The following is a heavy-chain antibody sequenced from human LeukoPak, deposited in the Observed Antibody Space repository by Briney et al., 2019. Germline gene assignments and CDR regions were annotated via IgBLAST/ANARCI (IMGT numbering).Heavy chain of an antibody. V-gene: IGHV4-30-4*01. J-gene: IGHJ4*02. CDR3: ARDYIGYYGSGSYSYFDY. CDR1: GGSISSGDYY. CDR2: IYYSGST. D-gene: IGHD3-10*01. Sequence: SETLSLTCTVSGGSISSGDYYWSWIRQPPGKGLEWIGYIYYSGSTYYNPSLKSRVTISVDTSKNQFSLKLSSVTAADTAVYYCARDYIGYYGSGSYSYFDYWGQGTLVTVSS.